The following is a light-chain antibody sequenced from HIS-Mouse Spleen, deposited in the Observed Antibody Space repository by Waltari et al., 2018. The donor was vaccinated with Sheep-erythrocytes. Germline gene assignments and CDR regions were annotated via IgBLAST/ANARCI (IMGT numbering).Light chain of an antibody. CDR2: EGS. V-gene: IGLV2-23*01. CDR1: SSDVGCYNC. Sequence: QSALTHPASVSGSPGQSITISCTGTSSDVGCYNCFSWYQQHPGKAPKLMIYEGSKRPSGVSNRFSGSKSGNTASLTISGLQAEDEADYYCCSYAGSSTPWVFGGGTKLTVL. J-gene: IGLJ3*02. CDR3: CSYAGSSTPWV.